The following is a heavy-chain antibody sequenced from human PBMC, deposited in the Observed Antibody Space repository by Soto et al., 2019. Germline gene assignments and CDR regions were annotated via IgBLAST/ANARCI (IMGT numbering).Heavy chain of an antibody. J-gene: IGHJ6*02. CDR2: IYPDGSDT. CDR1: GYTFTNYW. D-gene: IGHD1-26*01. Sequence: GESLKISCKASGYTFTNYWIAWVRQKPGKGLEWMGFIYPDGSDTRYSTSFQGQVTISADRSTKTAYLQRSTLEASDTATYYCARLEWIGSYDYFYGLDVWGQGTTVTVSS. V-gene: IGHV5-51*01. CDR3: ARLEWIGSYDYFYGLDV.